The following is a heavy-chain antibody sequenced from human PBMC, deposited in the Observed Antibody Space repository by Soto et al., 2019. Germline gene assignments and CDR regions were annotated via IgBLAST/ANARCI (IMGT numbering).Heavy chain of an antibody. D-gene: IGHD6-13*01. Sequence: GGSLRLSCAASGFTFSSYGMHWVRQAPGKGLEWVAVIWYDGSNKYYADSVKGRFTISRDNSKNTLYLQMNSLRAEDTAVYYCARDGGEIAAAGTFPFDYWGQGTLVTVSS. CDR1: GFTFSSYG. V-gene: IGHV3-33*01. CDR3: ARDGGEIAAAGTFPFDY. J-gene: IGHJ4*02. CDR2: IWYDGSNK.